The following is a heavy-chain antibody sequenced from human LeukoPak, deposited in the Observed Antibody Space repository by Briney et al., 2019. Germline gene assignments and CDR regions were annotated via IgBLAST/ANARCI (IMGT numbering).Heavy chain of an antibody. CDR1: GGSISSGSYY. V-gene: IGHV4-39*01. D-gene: IGHD3-22*01. CDR2: IYYSGST. CDR3: ARTYYYDSSGYYYEGKWFDP. J-gene: IGHJ5*02. Sequence: SETLSLTCTVSGGSISSGSYYWGWIRQPPGKGLEWIGSIYYSGSTYYNPSLKSRVTISVDTSKNQFSLKLSSVTAADTAVYYCARTYYYDSSGYYYEGKWFDPWGQGTLVTVSS.